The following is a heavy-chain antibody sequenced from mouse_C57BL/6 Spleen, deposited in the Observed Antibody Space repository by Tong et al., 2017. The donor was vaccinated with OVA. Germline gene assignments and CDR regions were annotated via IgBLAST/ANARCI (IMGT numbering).Heavy chain of an antibody. CDR3: ARRNDGYYDY. D-gene: IGHD2-3*01. V-gene: IGHV5-6*01. J-gene: IGHJ2*01. Sequence: EVQLQESGGDLVKPGGSLKLSCAASGFTFSSYGMSWVRQTPDKRLEWVATISSGGSYTYYPDSVKGRFTISRDNAKNTMYLQMSSRKSETTALYYVARRNDGYYDYWGQGTTLTVSS. CDR2: ISSGGSYT. CDR1: GFTFSSYG.